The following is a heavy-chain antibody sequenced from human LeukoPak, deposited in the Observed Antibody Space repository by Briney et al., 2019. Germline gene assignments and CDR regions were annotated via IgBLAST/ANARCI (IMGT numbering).Heavy chain of an antibody. V-gene: IGHV3-7*01. D-gene: IGHD5-18*01. CDR1: GFTLSSYW. CDR3: ARCGYSYGYLYYYYYGMDV. J-gene: IGHJ6*02. Sequence: GGSLRLSCAASGFTLSSYWMSWVRQAPGKGLEWVANIKQDGSEKYYVDSVKGRFTISRDNAKNSLYLQMNSLRAEDTAVYYCARCGYSYGYLYYYYYGMDVWGQGTTVTVSS. CDR2: IKQDGSEK.